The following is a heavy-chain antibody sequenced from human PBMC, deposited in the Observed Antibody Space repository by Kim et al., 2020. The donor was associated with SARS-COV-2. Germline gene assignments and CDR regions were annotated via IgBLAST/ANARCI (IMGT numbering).Heavy chain of an antibody. CDR3: ARDLDYYGMDD. CDR2: ISSGGST. V-gene: IGHV3-53*01. J-gene: IGHJ6*02. CDR1: VVTVSSNY. Sequence: GGSLRLSCAASVVTVSSNYMSWVRQAPGKGLEWVSVISSGGSTYYADSVKGRFTISRDNSKNTLYLQMNSLRAEDTAVYYCARDLDYYGMDDWGQGTTVTVSS.